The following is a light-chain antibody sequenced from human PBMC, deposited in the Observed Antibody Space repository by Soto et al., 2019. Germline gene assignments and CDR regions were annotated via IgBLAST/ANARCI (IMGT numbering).Light chain of an antibody. J-gene: IGKJ4*02. V-gene: IGKV3-15*01. CDR3: QQYNNWPPCT. CDR2: GAS. CDR1: QSVSSN. Sequence: EIVMTQSPATLSVSPGERATLSCRASQSVSSNLAWYQQKPGKAPRLLIYGASTRATGIPARFSGSGSGTKFTLTFSSLQSEDFAVYYCQQYNNWPPCTFGGGTKVDIK.